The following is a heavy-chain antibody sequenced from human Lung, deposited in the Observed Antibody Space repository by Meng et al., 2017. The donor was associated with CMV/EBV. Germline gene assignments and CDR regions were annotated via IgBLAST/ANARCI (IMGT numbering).Heavy chain of an antibody. CDR3: ARSYYYDSSGYYYPFDY. D-gene: IGHD3-22*01. J-gene: IGHJ4*02. Sequence: GESLKISCAASGFTFSSYWMHWVRQAPGKGLVWVSRINSDGSSTSYADSVKGRFTISRDNAKNTLYLQMNSLRAEDTAVYYCARSYYYDSSGYYYPFDYWGQGXLVTVSS. V-gene: IGHV3-74*01. CDR1: GFTFSSYW. CDR2: INSDGSST.